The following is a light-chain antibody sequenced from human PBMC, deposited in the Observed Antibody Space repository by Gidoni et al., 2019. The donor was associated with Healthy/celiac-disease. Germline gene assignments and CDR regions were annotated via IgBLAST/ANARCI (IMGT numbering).Light chain of an antibody. J-gene: IGKJ2*01. CDR1: QDISNY. CDR2: DAS. Sequence: DIQMTPSPSSLSASVGDRVTITCQASQDISNYLNWYQQKPGKAPKLLIYDASNLETGVPSRFSGSGSGTDFTFTISSLQPEDIATYYCQQYDNLPARTFGQGTKLEIK. V-gene: IGKV1-33*01. CDR3: QQYDNLPART.